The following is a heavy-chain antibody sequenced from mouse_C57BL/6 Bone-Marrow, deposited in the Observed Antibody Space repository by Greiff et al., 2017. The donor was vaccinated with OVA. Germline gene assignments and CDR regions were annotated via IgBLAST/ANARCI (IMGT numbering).Heavy chain of an antibody. Sequence: VQLKQSGPELVKPGASVKISCKASGYSFTGYYMNWVKQSPEKSLEWIGEINPSTGGTTYNQKFKAKATLTVDKSSSTAYMQLKSLTSEDSAVYYCAYDSWFAYWGQGTLVTVSA. V-gene: IGHV1-42*01. J-gene: IGHJ3*01. D-gene: IGHD2-3*01. CDR1: GYSFTGYY. CDR2: INPSTGGT. CDR3: AYDSWFAY.